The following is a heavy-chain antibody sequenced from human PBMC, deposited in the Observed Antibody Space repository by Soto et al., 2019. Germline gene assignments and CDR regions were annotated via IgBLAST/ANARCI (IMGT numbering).Heavy chain of an antibody. CDR1: GGSFSGYY. CDR3: ARYSSSSDFWFDP. D-gene: IGHD6-6*01. Sequence: SETLSLTCAVYGGSFSGYYCSWIRQPPGKGLEWIGEINHSGSTNYNPSLKSRVTISVDTSKNQFSLKLSSVTAADTAVYYCARYSSSSDFWFDPRGQGTLVTVSS. V-gene: IGHV4-34*01. CDR2: INHSGST. J-gene: IGHJ5*02.